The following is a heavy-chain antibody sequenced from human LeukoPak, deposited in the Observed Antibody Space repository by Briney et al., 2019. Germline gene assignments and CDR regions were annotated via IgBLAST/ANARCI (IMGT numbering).Heavy chain of an antibody. Sequence: PGGSLRLXCAASGFTFSDYYMSWSRQAPGKGLEWVSYISSSGSTIYYADSVKGRFTISRDNAKYSLYLQMNSLRAEDTAVYYCAREVGDYQLGYYYMDVRGKGTTVTVSS. CDR3: AREVGDYQLGYYYMDV. J-gene: IGHJ6*03. V-gene: IGHV3-11*04. CDR1: GFTFSDYY. CDR2: ISSSGSTI. D-gene: IGHD4-17*01.